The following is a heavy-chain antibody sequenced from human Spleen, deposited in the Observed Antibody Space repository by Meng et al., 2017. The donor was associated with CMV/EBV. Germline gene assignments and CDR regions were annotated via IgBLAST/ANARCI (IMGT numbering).Heavy chain of an antibody. CDR1: GGTFSRYA. CDR3: AREGYGGNSVPSSEFDY. J-gene: IGHJ4*02. CDR2: IIPMYGTS. V-gene: IGHV1-69*06. D-gene: IGHD4-23*01. Sequence: SVKVSCKASGGTFSRYAISWVRQAPGQGLELMGKIIPMYGTSNYAQKFQGRVTITADKSTSTAYMELSSLRSEDTAVYYCAREGYGGNSVPSSEFDYWGQGTLVTVSS.